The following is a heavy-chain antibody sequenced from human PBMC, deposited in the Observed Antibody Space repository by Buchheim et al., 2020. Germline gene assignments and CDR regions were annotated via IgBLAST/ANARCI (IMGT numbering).Heavy chain of an antibody. Sequence: QVQLVESGGGVVQPGRSLRLSCAASGFTFSTHVMHWVRQAPDRGLEWVAIISSDGSTIYYLDSVKGRFTISRDNSRNTVYLYMNSLRADDTAVYYCAGTTAVANYWGQGTL. V-gene: IGHV3-30-3*01. D-gene: IGHD4-17*01. CDR3: AGTTAVANY. CDR1: GFTFSTHV. CDR2: ISSDGSTI. J-gene: IGHJ4*02.